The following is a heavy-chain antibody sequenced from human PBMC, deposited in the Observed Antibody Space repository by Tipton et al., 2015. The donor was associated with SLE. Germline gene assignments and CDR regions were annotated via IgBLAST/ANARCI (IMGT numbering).Heavy chain of an antibody. CDR2: FHSSGVT. D-gene: IGHD2-21*01. CDR3: ARTHLFSPFDF. Sequence: TLSLTCTVSGVSINDYYWSWIRQPPGKGLEWIGYFHSSGVTNYNPSLKSRVTISLDTSKNQFSLELSSVTAADTAVYYCARTHLFSPFDFWGQGTLVTVSS. V-gene: IGHV4-59*01. CDR1: GVSINDYY. J-gene: IGHJ4*02.